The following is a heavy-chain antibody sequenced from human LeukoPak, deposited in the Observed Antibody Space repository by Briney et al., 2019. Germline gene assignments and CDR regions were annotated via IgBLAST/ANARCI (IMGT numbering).Heavy chain of an antibody. CDR3: ARGGYSYGYNY. Sequence: ASVKVSCKAFGYTFTSYDISWVRQAPGQGLEWMGWISVYSGNTNCAQKVQGRVTVTTDTSTSTAYMELRSLRSDDTAVYYCARGGYSYGYNYWGQGTLVTVSS. D-gene: IGHD5-18*01. V-gene: IGHV1-18*01. J-gene: IGHJ4*02. CDR2: ISVYSGNT. CDR1: GYTFTSYD.